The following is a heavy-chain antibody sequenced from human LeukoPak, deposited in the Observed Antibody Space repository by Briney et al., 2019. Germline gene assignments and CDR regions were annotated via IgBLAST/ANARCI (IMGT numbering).Heavy chain of an antibody. Sequence: SETLSLTCAVYGGSFSGYYWSWIRQPPGKGLEWIGEINHSGSTNYNPSLKSRVTISVDTSKNQFSLKLSSVTAADTAVYYCARSRVHGYSYGYNPFDYWGQGTLVTVSS. CDR3: ARSRVHGYSYGYNPFDY. CDR2: INHSGST. V-gene: IGHV4-34*01. CDR1: GGSFSGYY. J-gene: IGHJ4*02. D-gene: IGHD5-18*01.